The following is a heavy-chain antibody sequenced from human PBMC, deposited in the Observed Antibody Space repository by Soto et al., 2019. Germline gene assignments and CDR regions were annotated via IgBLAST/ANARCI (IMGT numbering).Heavy chain of an antibody. V-gene: IGHV1-69*13. Sequence: SVKVSCKASGGTFSSYAISWVRQAPGQGLEWMGGIIPIFGTANHAQKFQGRVTITADESTSTAYMELSSLRSEDTAVYYCARDLLQQLVLGYYYYGMDVWGQGTTVTVSS. CDR1: GGTFSSYA. CDR3: ARDLLQQLVLGYYYYGMDV. CDR2: IIPIFGTA. J-gene: IGHJ6*02. D-gene: IGHD6-13*01.